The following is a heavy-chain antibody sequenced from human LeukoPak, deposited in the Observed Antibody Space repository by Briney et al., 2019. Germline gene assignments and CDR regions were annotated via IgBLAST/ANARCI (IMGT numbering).Heavy chain of an antibody. J-gene: IGHJ5*02. CDR1: GFTFSSYS. CDR3: ARGAIAAAGPGDWFDP. CDR2: ISSGSSYI. Sequence: GGPLRLSCAASGFTFSSYSMNWVRQAPGKGLEWVSSISSGSSYIYYADSVEGRFIISRDNAKNSLYMQMNSLRAEDTAVYYCARGAIAAAGPGDWFDPWGQGTLVTVSS. V-gene: IGHV3-21*01. D-gene: IGHD6-13*01.